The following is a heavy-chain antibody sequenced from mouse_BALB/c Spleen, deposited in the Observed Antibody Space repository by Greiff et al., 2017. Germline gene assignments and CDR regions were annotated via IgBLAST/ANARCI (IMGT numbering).Heavy chain of an antibody. V-gene: IGHV1-7*01. CDR2: INPSTGYT. CDR1: GYTFTSYW. D-gene: IGHD2-3*01. J-gene: IGHJ4*01. Sequence: VQLQQSGAELAKPGASVKMSCKASGYTFTSYWMHWVKQRPGQGLEWIGYINPSTGYTEYNQKFKDKATLTADKSSSTAYMQLSSLTSEDSAVYYCAREGYYEGAMDYWGQGTSVTVSS. CDR3: AREGYYEGAMDY.